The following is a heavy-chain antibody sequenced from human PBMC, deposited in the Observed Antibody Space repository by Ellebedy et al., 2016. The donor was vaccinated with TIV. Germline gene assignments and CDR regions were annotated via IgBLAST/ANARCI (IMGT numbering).Heavy chain of an antibody. CDR1: GGSISSSSYY. D-gene: IGHD1-1*01. Sequence: SETLSLTCTVSGGSISSSSYYWSWIRQPPGKGLEWIGYIYYSGSTNYNPSLKSRVTISVDTSKNQFSLKLSSVTAADTAVYYCARDGSLYGMDVWGQGTTVTVSS. CDR3: ARDGSLYGMDV. CDR2: IYYSGST. V-gene: IGHV4-61*01. J-gene: IGHJ6*02.